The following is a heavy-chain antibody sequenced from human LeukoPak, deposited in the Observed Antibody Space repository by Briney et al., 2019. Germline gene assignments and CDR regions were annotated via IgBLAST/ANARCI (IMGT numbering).Heavy chain of an antibody. J-gene: IGHJ6*03. Sequence: ASVKVSCKASGYTFTSYDINWVRQATGQGLEWMGWMNPNGGNTGYAQKFQGRVTITRNTSISTAYMELSSLRSEDTAVYYCARAEPYYDFWSGYYYYYYYYMDVWGKGTTVTVSS. V-gene: IGHV1-8*03. CDR2: MNPNGGNT. CDR3: ARAEPYYDFWSGYYYYYYYYMDV. D-gene: IGHD3-3*01. CDR1: GYTFTSYD.